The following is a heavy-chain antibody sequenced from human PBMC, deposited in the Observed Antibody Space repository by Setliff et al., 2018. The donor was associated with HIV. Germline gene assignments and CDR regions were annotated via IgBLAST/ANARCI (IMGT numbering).Heavy chain of an antibody. V-gene: IGHV3-21*01. CDR1: GFTFSSYS. J-gene: IGHJ1*01. D-gene: IGHD3-9*01. Sequence: PGGSLRLSCAASGFTFSSYSMNWVRQAPGKGLEWVSSISSSSSYIYYADSVKGRFTISRDNAKNSLYLQMNSLRAEDTAVYYCARVGRYFDWLHRTSAEYFQHWGQGTLVTVSS. CDR2: ISSSSSYI. CDR3: ARVGRYFDWLHRTSAEYFQH.